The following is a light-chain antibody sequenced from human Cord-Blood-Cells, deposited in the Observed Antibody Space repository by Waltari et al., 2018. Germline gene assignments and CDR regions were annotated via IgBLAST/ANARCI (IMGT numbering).Light chain of an antibody. CDR2: DAS. Sequence: DIQITQSPPSLFASVGDRVAITCRASQDISNYLNRYQQKPGKAPKLLIYDASNLETGVPSRFRGSGSGTDFTFTISSLQPEDIATYDCQQYDNLIFTFGPGTKVDIK. CDR3: QQYDNLIFT. CDR1: QDISNY. J-gene: IGKJ3*01. V-gene: IGKV1-33*01.